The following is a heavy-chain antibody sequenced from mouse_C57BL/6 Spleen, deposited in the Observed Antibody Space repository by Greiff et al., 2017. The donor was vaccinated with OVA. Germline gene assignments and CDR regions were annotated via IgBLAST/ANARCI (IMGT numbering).Heavy chain of an antibody. CDR3: AKGIYYGNPFDY. Sequence: QVQLQQPGAELVRPGTSVKLSCKASGYTFTSYWMHWVKQRPGQGLEWIGVIDPSDSYTNYNQKFKGKATLTVDTSSSTAYMQLSSLTSEDSAVYYCAKGIYYGNPFDYWGQGTTLTVSS. CDR2: IDPSDSYT. J-gene: IGHJ2*01. V-gene: IGHV1-59*01. CDR1: GYTFTSYW. D-gene: IGHD2-1*01.